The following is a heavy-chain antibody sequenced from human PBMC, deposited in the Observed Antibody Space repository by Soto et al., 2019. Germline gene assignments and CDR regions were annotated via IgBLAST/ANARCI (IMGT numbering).Heavy chain of an antibody. CDR1: GDTFTNFG. D-gene: IGHD3-10*01. CDR3: ARVLRGVVNWFDP. Sequence: HLVQSGPEVKKPGASVTVSCKTSGDTFTNFGLSWGRQAPGQGLEWMGWIATYNSNKNYAQKFQGRLTLTTETSTSTGYMELKSLEYDDTAVYYCARVLRGVVNWFDPWGQGTLVTVSS. V-gene: IGHV1-18*01. J-gene: IGHJ5*02. CDR2: IATYNSNK.